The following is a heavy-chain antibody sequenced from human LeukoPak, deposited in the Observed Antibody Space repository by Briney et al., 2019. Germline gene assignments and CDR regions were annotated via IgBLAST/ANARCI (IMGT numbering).Heavy chain of an antibody. CDR3: ARDGDSSGWNPYFDY. CDR2: IYTSGST. J-gene: IGHJ4*02. V-gene: IGHV4-4*07. CDR1: GGSISSYY. Sequence: SETLSLTCTVSGGSISSYYWSWIRQPAGKGLGWIGRIYTSGSTNYNPSLKSRVTMSVDTSKNQFSLKLSSVTAADTAVYYCARDGDSSGWNPYFDYWGQGTLVTVSS. D-gene: IGHD6-19*01.